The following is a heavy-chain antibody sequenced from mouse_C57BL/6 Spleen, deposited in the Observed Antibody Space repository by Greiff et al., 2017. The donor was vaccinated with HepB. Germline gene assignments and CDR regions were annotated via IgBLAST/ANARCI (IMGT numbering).Heavy chain of an antibody. D-gene: IGHD2-4*01. Sequence: EVKLQESGPGLVKPSQSLSLTCSVTGYSITSGYYWNWIRQFPGNKLEWMGYISYNGSNNYNPSLKNRISITRDTSKNQFFLKLNSVTTEDTATYDCARGPYYDYDEGDWYFDVWGTGTTVTVSS. CDR3: ARGPYYDYDEGDWYFDV. CDR2: ISYNGSN. J-gene: IGHJ1*03. V-gene: IGHV3-6*01. CDR1: GYSITSGYY.